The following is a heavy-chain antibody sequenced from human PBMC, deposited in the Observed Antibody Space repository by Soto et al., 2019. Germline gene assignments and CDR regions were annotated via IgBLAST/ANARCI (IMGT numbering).Heavy chain of an antibody. V-gene: IGHV1-69*13. D-gene: IGHD3-22*01. Sequence: SVKVSCKASGGTFSSYAISWVRQAPGQGLEWMGGIIPIFGTANYAQKFQGRVTITADESTSTAYMELSSLRSEDTAVYYCARPDDSSGYFDYWGQGTLVTVSS. CDR3: ARPDDSSGYFDY. CDR2: IIPIFGTA. J-gene: IGHJ4*02. CDR1: GGTFSSYA.